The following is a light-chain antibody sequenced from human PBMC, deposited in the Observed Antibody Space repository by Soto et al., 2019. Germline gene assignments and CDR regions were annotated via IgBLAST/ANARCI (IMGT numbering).Light chain of an antibody. CDR1: PGVSSI. CDR3: QQYNNWPRT. Sequence: QSPGTLSMSPGERGTLSCRASPGVSSILLAWYQQKPGQAPGLIIHGATTRATGIPARFSGSGSGTECTLTISSLQSEDFAVYYCQQYNNWPRTFGQGTKVDIK. CDR2: GAT. V-gene: IGKV3-15*01. J-gene: IGKJ1*01.